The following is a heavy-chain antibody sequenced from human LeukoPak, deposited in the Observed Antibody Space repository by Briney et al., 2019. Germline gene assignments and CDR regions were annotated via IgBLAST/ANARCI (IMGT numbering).Heavy chain of an antibody. D-gene: IGHD6-19*01. CDR1: GVSISSYY. CDR3: ASWGERKGPRYSSGWHNWFDP. V-gene: IGHV4-59*01. J-gene: IGHJ5*02. CDR2: IYYSGHT. Sequence: SSETLSLTCTVSGVSISSYYWSWIRQPPGKGLEWIGYIYYSGHTNYSPSLKSRVTISVDTSKNQFSLNLSSVTAADTAVYYCASWGERKGPRYSSGWHNWFDPWGQGTLVTVSS.